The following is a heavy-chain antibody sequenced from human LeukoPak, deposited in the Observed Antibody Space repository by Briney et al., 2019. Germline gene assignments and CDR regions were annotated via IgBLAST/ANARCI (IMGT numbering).Heavy chain of an antibody. D-gene: IGHD6-13*01. CDR2: INHSGST. Sequence: SETLSLTCAVYGGSFSGYYWSWIRQPPGKGLEWIGEINHSGSTNYNPSLKSRVTISVDTSKNQFSLKLSSVTAADTAVYYCARGGGCSSSWSHFDIWGQGTWSPSLQ. J-gene: IGHJ3*02. V-gene: IGHV4-34*01. CDR3: ARGGGCSSSWSHFDI. CDR1: GGSFSGYY.